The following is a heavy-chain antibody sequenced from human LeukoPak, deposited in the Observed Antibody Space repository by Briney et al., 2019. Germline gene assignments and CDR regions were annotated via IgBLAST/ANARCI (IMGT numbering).Heavy chain of an antibody. CDR3: AREFPYYYDSSGYLYYFDY. V-gene: IGHV3-7*01. CDR1: GFTFSSYW. CDR2: IKQDGSEK. Sequence: GGSLRLSCAASGFTFSSYWMSWVRQAPGKGREWVANIKQDGSEKYYVDSVKGRFTISRDNAKTSLYLQINSLRAEDTAVYYCAREFPYYYDSSGYLYYFDYWGQGTLVTVSS. J-gene: IGHJ4*02. D-gene: IGHD3-22*01.